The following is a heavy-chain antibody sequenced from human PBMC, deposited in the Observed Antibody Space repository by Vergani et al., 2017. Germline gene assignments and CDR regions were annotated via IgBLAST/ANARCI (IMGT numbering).Heavy chain of an antibody. Sequence: QVQLVESGGGVVQPGRSLRLSCAASGFTFSSYGMHWVRQAPGKGLEWVAVIWYDGSNKYYADSVKGRFTISRDNSKNTLYLQMNSLRAEDTAVYYCASSSWEPIGFDYWGQGTLVTVSS. CDR2: IWYDGSNK. J-gene: IGHJ4*02. CDR3: ASSSWEPIGFDY. D-gene: IGHD1-26*01. CDR1: GFTFSSYG. V-gene: IGHV3-33*01.